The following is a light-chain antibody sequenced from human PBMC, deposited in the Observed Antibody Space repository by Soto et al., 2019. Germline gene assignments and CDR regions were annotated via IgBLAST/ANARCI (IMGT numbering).Light chain of an antibody. CDR3: QQYGSSPPRT. Sequence: EIVLTQSPGTLSLSPGERATLSCRASQSISNNYLAWYQQKPGQAPRLLIHGASSRASGTPGRFSGSGSGTDFTLTISRLEPEDFAVYYCQQYGSSPPRTFGQGTKVEIK. CDR2: GAS. CDR1: QSISNNY. V-gene: IGKV3-20*01. J-gene: IGKJ1*01.